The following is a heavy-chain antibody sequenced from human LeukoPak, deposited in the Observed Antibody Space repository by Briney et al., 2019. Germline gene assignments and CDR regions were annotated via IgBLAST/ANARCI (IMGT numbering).Heavy chain of an antibody. D-gene: IGHD5-18*01. CDR3: AREGVDTAMEEADYYYMDV. CDR1: GGTFSSYA. J-gene: IGHJ6*03. Sequence: SVKVSCXASGGTFSSYAISWVRQARGQGLEWMGGIIPIFGTANYAQKFQGRVTITADESTSTAYMELSSLRSEDTAVYYCAREGVDTAMEEADYYYMDVWGKGTTVTVSS. V-gene: IGHV1-69*13. CDR2: IIPIFGTA.